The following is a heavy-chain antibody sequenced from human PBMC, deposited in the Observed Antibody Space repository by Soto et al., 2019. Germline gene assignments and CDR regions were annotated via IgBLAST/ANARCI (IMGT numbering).Heavy chain of an antibody. D-gene: IGHD4-17*01. CDR3: VKDCANYGHYVYYGMDV. J-gene: IGHJ6*02. CDR2: ISYDGSNK. Sequence: PGGSLRLSCAASGFTFSSYGMHWVRQAPGKGLEWVVVISYDGSNKYYADSVKGRFTISRDNSKNTLYLQMNSLRAEETAVYYCVKDCANYGHYVYYGMDVWGQGTPVTVSS. V-gene: IGHV3-30*18. CDR1: GFTFSSYG.